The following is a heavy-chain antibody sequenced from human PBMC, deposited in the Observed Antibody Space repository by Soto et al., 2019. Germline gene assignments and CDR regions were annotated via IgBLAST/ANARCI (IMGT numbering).Heavy chain of an antibody. Sequence: QVQLVQSGAEVKKPGASVRVSCAASGYTFTDYAIYWVRQAPGQRLEWMGWINAGNGNTRYSQRFPDSVTLTRDESASIASNEMSSLRSDASAVHYCAGRRSGGRTNAYYLAYWGQRTPDAVSS. CDR3: AGRRSGGRTNAYYLAY. V-gene: IGHV1-3*01. D-gene: IGHD3-22*01. CDR1: GYTFTDYA. J-gene: IGHJ4*02. CDR2: INAGNGNT.